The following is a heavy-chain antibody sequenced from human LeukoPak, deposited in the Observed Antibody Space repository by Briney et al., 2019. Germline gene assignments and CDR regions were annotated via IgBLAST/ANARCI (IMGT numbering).Heavy chain of an antibody. CDR1: GLTFSSYW. Sequence: GGSLRLSCAASGLTFSSYWMSWVRQAPGKGLEWVANIKEDGSEKHYADSVKGRFTISRDNAKNTLYLQMNSLRAEDTAVYYCTTDRGPHPRWGQGTMVTVSS. CDR2: IKEDGSEK. CDR3: TTDRGPHPR. V-gene: IGHV3-7*03. J-gene: IGHJ3*01.